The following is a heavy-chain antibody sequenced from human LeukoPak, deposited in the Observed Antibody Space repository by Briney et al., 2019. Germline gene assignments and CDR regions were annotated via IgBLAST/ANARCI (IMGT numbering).Heavy chain of an antibody. D-gene: IGHD1-14*01. Sequence: QTGGSLRLSCEASGFTFSTYAMSWVRQAPGKGLEWVSGLSGSGGSTYYADSVKGRFTISRDTSKNTVYLQMNSLRVDDTAVYYCAKIIGSPITYWGQGTLVTVSS. V-gene: IGHV3-23*01. CDR3: AKIIGSPITY. CDR2: LSGSGGST. J-gene: IGHJ4*02. CDR1: GFTFSTYA.